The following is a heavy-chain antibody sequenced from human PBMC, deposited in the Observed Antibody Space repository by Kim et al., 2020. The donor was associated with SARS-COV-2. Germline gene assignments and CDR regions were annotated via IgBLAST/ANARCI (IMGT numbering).Heavy chain of an antibody. D-gene: IGHD1-7*01. Sequence: GGSLRLSCAASGFTVSSNYMSWVRQAPGKGLEWVSVIYSGGSTYYADYVKGRCTISRDNSKNTLYLQMNSLRAEDTAVYYCAGEYVGYNWKYRWFDPWGQGTLVTVSS. J-gene: IGHJ5*02. CDR3: AGEYVGYNWKYRWFDP. V-gene: IGHV3-53*01. CDR1: GFTVSSNY. CDR2: IYSGGST.